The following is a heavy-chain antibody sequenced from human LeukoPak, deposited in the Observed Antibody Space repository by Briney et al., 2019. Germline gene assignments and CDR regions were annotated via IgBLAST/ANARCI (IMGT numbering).Heavy chain of an antibody. CDR3: VMWGSYQSF. CDR2: ISPDGNGK. CDR1: GFTSRNSW. D-gene: IGHD3-16*02. J-gene: IGHJ4*02. V-gene: IGHV3-7*02. Sequence: GGSLRLSCTASGFTSRNSWMSWVRQAPAKGLEWVAQISPDGNGKYYVDSVKGRFTVSRDNAEKSLSLQMNSLRAEYTAVYYCVMWGSYQSFWGQGILVIASS.